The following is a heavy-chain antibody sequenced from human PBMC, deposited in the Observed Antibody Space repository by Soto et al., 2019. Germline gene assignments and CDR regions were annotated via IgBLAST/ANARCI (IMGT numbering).Heavy chain of an antibody. CDR1: GYFFTSYW. Sequence: LGESLKISCKGSGYFFTSYWIGWVRQMPGKGLEWMGIIYPGNSDTRYSPSFQGQVTISADKSINTAYLQWSSLKASDSAVYYCTRHAYSYYLVEYWGQGSLVSVSS. V-gene: IGHV5-51*01. D-gene: IGHD3-10*01. CDR3: TRHAYSYYLVEY. J-gene: IGHJ1*01. CDR2: IYPGNSDT.